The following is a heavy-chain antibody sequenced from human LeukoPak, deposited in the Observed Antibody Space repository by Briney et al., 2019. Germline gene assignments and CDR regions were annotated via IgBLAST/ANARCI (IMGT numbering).Heavy chain of an antibody. CDR3: ARLRQSSYDGNYFDY. J-gene: IGHJ4*02. CDR2: IYYSGST. Sequence: SETLSLTCTVSGGSISSSTYYWGWIRQPPGKGLEWIGSIYYSGSTYYNPSLKSRVTISVDTSKNQFSLKLSSVTAADTAVYYCARLRQSSYDGNYFDYWGQGTLVTVSS. V-gene: IGHV4-39*07. CDR1: GGSISSSTYY. D-gene: IGHD3-22*01.